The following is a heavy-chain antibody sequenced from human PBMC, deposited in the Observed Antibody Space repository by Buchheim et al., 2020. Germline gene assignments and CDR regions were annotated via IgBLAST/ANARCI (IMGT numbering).Heavy chain of an antibody. CDR3: ATYLIADPGVFDP. J-gene: IGHJ5*02. CDR1: GFTFSSYG. Sequence: QVQLVESGGGVVQPGRSLRLSCAASGFTFSSYGMHWVRQAPGKGLEGVAFIWYDGSNKYYADYVKGRFTISRDNSKNTLYLQMNSLRAECTAVYYCATYLIADPGVFDPWGQGTL. D-gene: IGHD2-21*01. V-gene: IGHV3-30*02. CDR2: IWYDGSNK.